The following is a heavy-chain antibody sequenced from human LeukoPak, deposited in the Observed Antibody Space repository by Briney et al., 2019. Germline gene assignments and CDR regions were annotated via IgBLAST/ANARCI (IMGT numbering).Heavy chain of an antibody. V-gene: IGHV4-4*07. CDR2: IYTSGST. CDR1: GGSISSYY. J-gene: IGHJ4*02. Sequence: SETLSLTCTVSGGSISSYYWSWIRQPAGKGLEWIGRIYTSGSTNYNPSLKSRVTMSVGTSKNQFSLKLSSVTAADTAVYYCASTPRIPDPAGGEYYFDYWGQGTLVTVSS. D-gene: IGHD3-16*01. CDR3: ASTPRIPDPAGGEYYFDY.